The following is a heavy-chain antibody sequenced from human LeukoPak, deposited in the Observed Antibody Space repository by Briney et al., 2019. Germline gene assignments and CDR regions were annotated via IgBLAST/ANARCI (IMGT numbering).Heavy chain of an antibody. CDR3: AREESYDSSGYYGIGAFDI. D-gene: IGHD3-22*01. CDR2: ISAYNGNT. V-gene: IGHV1-18*01. J-gene: IGHJ3*02. Sequence: ASVKVSCKASGYTFTSYGISWVRQAPGQGLEWMGWISAYNGNTNYAQKLQGSVTMTTDTSTSTDYMELRSLRSDDTAVYYCAREESYDSSGYYGIGAFDIWGQGTMVTVSS. CDR1: GYTFTSYG.